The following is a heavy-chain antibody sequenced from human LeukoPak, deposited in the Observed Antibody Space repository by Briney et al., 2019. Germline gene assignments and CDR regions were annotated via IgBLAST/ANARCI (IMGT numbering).Heavy chain of an antibody. CDR1: GGPISNYQ. V-gene: IGHV4-59*01. J-gene: IGHJ4*02. CDR2: IYCSGTA. Sequence: PSETLSLTCTLSGGPISNYQWSWIRQPPGKGLEWIGNIYCSGTANYNPSLKSRVIISVDTSRNQFSLKLSPVTAADTAVYYCARVGVDDSGNIIKYFFDYWGQGTLVTVSS. CDR3: ARVGVDDSGNIIKYFFDY. D-gene: IGHD4-23*01.